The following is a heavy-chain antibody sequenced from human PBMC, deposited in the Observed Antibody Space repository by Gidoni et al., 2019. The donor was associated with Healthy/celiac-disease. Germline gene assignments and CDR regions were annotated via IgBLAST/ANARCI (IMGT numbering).Heavy chain of an antibody. CDR3: ARDIYSGSYLVHFDY. D-gene: IGHD1-26*01. V-gene: IGHV4-4*07. CDR2: IYTSGST. J-gene: IGHJ4*02. CDR1: GCSIRSYY. Sequence: QVQLQESGPGLVKPSETLSLTCTVSGCSIRSYYWSWIRQPAGKGLEWIGRIYTSGSTNYNPSLKSRVTMSVDTSKNQFSLKLSSVTAADTAVYYCARDIYSGSYLVHFDYWGQGTLVTVSS.